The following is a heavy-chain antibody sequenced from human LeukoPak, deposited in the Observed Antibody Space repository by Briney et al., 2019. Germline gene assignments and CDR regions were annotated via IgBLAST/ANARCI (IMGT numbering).Heavy chain of an antibody. J-gene: IGHJ4*02. CDR1: GFTFSSYE. CDR2: IKSKTDGGTT. CDR3: TWGYSYGFDY. D-gene: IGHD5-18*01. Sequence: PGGSLRLSCAASGFTFSSYEMNCVRQAPGKGLEWVGRIKSKTDGGTTDYAAPVKGRFTISRDDSKNTLYLQMNSLKTEDTAVYYCTWGYSYGFDYWGQGTLVTVSS. V-gene: IGHV3-15*01.